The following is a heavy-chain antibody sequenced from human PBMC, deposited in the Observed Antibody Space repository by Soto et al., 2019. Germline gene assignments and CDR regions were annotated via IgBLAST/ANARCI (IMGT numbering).Heavy chain of an antibody. V-gene: IGHV3-30-3*01. D-gene: IGHD1-1*01. CDR1: GFTFSSYA. Sequence: QVQLVESGGGVVQPGRSLRLSCAASGFTFSSYAMHWVGQAPGEGLEWVAVISSDGSNKYYADSVKGRFTISRDNSKNTLYLQMNSLRAEDTAVYYCARGVPYFDYWGQGTLVTVSA. CDR2: ISSDGSNK. CDR3: ARGVPYFDY. J-gene: IGHJ4*02.